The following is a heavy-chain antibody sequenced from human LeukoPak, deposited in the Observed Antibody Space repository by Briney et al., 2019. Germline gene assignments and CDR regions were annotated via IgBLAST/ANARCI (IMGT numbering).Heavy chain of an antibody. CDR2: ISYDGSYK. Sequence: GGSLRLSCAASGFTFSSYAMHWVRQAPGKGLEWVAVISYDGSYKYYADSVKGRFTISRDKSKNTLYLQMSSLRAEDTAVYYCARDGSYSGSYNDYWGQGTLVTVSP. V-gene: IGHV3-30*15. CDR1: GFTFSSYA. CDR3: ARDGSYSGSYNDY. D-gene: IGHD1-26*01. J-gene: IGHJ4*02.